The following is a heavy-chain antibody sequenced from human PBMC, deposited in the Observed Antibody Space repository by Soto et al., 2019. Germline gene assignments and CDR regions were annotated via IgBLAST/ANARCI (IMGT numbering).Heavy chain of an antibody. CDR3: ARDKYYFDY. J-gene: IGHJ4*02. CDR1: GVSISSYY. V-gene: IGHV4-59*01. CDR2: IYYSGST. Sequence: PSETPSLTCPFSGVSISSYYLSWIRQPPGKGLEWIGYIYYSGSTNYNPSLKSRVTISVDTSKNQFSLKLSSVTAADTAVYYCARDKYYFDYWGQGTLVTVSS.